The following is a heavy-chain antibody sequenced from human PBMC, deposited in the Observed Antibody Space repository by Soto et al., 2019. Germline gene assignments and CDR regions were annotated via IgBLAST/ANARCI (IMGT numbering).Heavy chain of an antibody. D-gene: IGHD2-15*01. CDR1: GFTFGSYA. CDR3: AKFRIYSAFRNALDF. J-gene: IGHJ3*01. CDR2: ISTSGGNT. V-gene: IGHV3-23*01. Sequence: GGSLRLSCAVSGFTFGSYAMSWVRQTPGKGLEWVSLISTSGGNTYYADSVKGRFTISRDNSNKTLYLQMNSLRADDTAVYYCAKFRIYSAFRNALDFWGRGTVVTVSS.